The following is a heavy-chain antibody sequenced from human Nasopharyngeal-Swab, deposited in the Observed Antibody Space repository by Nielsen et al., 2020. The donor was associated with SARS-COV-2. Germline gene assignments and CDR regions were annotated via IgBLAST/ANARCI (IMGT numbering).Heavy chain of an antibody. V-gene: IGHV4-34*01. CDR3: ARGKYSSSWYGSYNWFDP. J-gene: IGHJ5*02. Sequence: SETLSLTYAVYGGSFSGYYWSWIRKPPGKGLEGMGEINHSGSTNYNPSLKSRVTISVDTSKNQFSLKLSSVTAADTAVYYCARGKYSSSWYGSYNWFDPWGQGTLVTVSS. D-gene: IGHD6-13*01. CDR2: INHSGST. CDR1: GGSFSGYY.